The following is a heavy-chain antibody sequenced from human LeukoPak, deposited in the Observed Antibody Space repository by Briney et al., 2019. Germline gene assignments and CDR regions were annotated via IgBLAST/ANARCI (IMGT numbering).Heavy chain of an antibody. V-gene: IGHV1-69*05. J-gene: IGHJ5*02. D-gene: IGHD6-19*01. CDR1: GGTFSSYA. Sequence: ASVKVSCKASGGTFSSYAISWVRQAPGQGLEWMGGIIPIFGTANYAQKLQGRVTMTTDTSTSTAYMELRSLRSDDTAVYYCARDPVGIAVAGRLPTWFDPWGQGTLVTVSS. CDR2: IIPIFGTA. CDR3: ARDPVGIAVAGRLPTWFDP.